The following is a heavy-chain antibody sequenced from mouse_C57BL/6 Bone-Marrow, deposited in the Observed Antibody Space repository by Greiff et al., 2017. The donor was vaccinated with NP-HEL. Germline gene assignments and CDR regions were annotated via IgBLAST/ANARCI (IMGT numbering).Heavy chain of an antibody. V-gene: IGHV1-63*01. D-gene: IGHD1-1*01. CDR3: ARSGYYGPRGGYFDV. J-gene: IGHJ1*03. CDR1: GYTFTNYW. Sequence: QVQLQQSGAELVRPGTSVKMSCKASGYTFTNYWIGWAKQRPGHGLAWIGDIYPGGGYTNYNEKFKGKATLTADKSSSTAYMQFSSLTSEDSAIYYCARSGYYGPRGGYFDVWGTGTTVTVSS. CDR2: IYPGGGYT.